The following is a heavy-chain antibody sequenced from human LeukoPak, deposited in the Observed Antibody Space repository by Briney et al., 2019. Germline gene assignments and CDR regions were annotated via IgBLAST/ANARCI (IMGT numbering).Heavy chain of an antibody. CDR1: GYTFTSYD. Sequence: ASVEVSCKASGYTFTSYDINWVQQATGQGLEWTGWMNPNSGNTGYAQKFQGRVTMTRNTSISTAYMELSSLRSEDTAVYYCARRYCSSTSCHYFDYWGQGTLVTVSS. D-gene: IGHD2-2*01. V-gene: IGHV1-8*01. CDR2: MNPNSGNT. J-gene: IGHJ4*02. CDR3: ARRYCSSTSCHYFDY.